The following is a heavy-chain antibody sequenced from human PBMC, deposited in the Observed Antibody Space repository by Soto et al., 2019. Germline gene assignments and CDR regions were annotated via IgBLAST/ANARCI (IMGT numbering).Heavy chain of an antibody. CDR1: GYTFSSFG. J-gene: IGHJ6*02. Sequence: QVQLVQSGAEVKKPGASVKVSCKASGYTFSSFGISWVRQAPGQGLEWMGWISTYNGNTNYAQKLQGRVTMTTDTSTSTAYMELRSLRSDDTAMYYCARGIPREYYYYGMDVWGPGTTVTVSS. V-gene: IGHV1-18*01. CDR2: ISTYNGNT. CDR3: ARGIPREYYYYGMDV.